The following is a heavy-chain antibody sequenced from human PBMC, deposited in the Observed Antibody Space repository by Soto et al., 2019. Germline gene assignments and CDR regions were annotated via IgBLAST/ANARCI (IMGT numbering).Heavy chain of an antibody. Sequence: EVQLLESGGGLVQPGGSLSLSCAASGFTFSSYAMSWVRQAPGKGLEWVSAISGSGGSTYYADSVKGRFTISRDNSKNTLYLQMHSLRAEDTAVYYCAKDTAQGSLDYYYYGMDVWGQGTTVTVSS. D-gene: IGHD6-25*01. J-gene: IGHJ6*02. CDR1: GFTFSSYA. V-gene: IGHV3-23*01. CDR3: AKDTAQGSLDYYYYGMDV. CDR2: ISGSGGST.